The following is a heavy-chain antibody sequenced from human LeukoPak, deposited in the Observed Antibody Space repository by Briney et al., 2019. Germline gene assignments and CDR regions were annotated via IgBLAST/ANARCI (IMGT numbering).Heavy chain of an antibody. D-gene: IGHD6-19*01. J-gene: IGHJ5*02. CDR2: IYYSGST. CDR1: GGSISSYY. Sequence: TSETLSLTCTVSGGSISSYYWSWIRQPPGKGLEWIGYIYYSGSTNYNPSLKSRVTISVDTSKNQFSLELSSVTAADTAVYYCARVSGWNWFDPWGQGTLVTVSS. CDR3: ARVSGWNWFDP. V-gene: IGHV4-59*01.